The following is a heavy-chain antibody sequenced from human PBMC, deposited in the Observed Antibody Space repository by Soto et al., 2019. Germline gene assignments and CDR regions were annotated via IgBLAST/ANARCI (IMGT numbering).Heavy chain of an antibody. V-gene: IGHV3-30*18. J-gene: IGHJ5*02. CDR2: ISYDGSNK. Sequence: PGGSLRLSCAASGFTFSTYAMHWVRQAPGKGLEWVAVISYDGSNKYYADSVKGRFTISRDNSKNTLYLQMNSLRAEDTAVYYCAKDAGYTSSWFGWFDPWGQGTLVTVSS. D-gene: IGHD6-13*01. CDR1: GFTFSTYA. CDR3: AKDAGYTSSWFGWFDP.